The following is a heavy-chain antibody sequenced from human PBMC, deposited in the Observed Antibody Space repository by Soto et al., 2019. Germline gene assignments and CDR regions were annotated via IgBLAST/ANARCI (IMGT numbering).Heavy chain of an antibody. CDR2: ISYDGSNK. Sequence: QVQLVESGGGVVQPGRSLRLSCAASGFTFSSYGMHWVRQAPGKGLEWVAVISYDGSNKYYADSVKGRFTISRDNSKNTLYLQMNSLRAEDTAVYYCAKDFLAAAGNFDYWGQGTLVTVSS. CDR3: AKDFLAAAGNFDY. D-gene: IGHD6-13*01. CDR1: GFTFSSYG. J-gene: IGHJ4*02. V-gene: IGHV3-30*18.